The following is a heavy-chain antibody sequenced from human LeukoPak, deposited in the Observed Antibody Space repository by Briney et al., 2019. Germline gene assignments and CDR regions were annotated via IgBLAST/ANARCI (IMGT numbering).Heavy chain of an antibody. J-gene: IGHJ6*03. CDR1: GFTFSSYA. CDR3: AKESTDSLYYYMDV. CDR2: ISGSGGST. V-gene: IGHV3-23*01. D-gene: IGHD1-26*01. Sequence: QTGGSLRLSCAASGFTFSSYAMSWVRQTPGKGLEWVSSISGSGGSTYYADSVQGRFTISRDNSQNTLYVQMNSLRAEDTAVYYCAKESTDSLYYYMDVWGKGTTVTVSS.